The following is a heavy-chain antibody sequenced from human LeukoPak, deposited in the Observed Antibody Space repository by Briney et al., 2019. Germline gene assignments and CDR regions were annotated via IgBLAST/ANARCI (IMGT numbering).Heavy chain of an antibody. Sequence: VASVKVSCKASGYTFTGYYMHWVRQAPGQGLEWMGWINPNSGGTNYAQKFQGRVTMTRDTSISTAYMEPSRLRSDDTAVYYCARDCKYFSGYSSGWSLWFDPWGQGALVTVSS. V-gene: IGHV1-2*02. CDR2: INPNSGGT. D-gene: IGHD6-19*01. J-gene: IGHJ5*02. CDR1: GYTFTGYY. CDR3: ARDCKYFSGYSSGWSLWFDP.